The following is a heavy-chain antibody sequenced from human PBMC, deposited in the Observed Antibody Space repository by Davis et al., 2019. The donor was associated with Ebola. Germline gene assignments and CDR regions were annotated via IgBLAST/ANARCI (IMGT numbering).Heavy chain of an antibody. V-gene: IGHV1-18*01. D-gene: IGHD1-26*01. CDR1: GYTFTSYG. Sequence: AASVKVSCKASGYTFTSYGISWVRQAPGQGLEWMGWISAYNGNTNYAQKLQGRVTMTTDTSTSTAYMELRSLRSDDTAVYYCARAVGGSGSYAKIFDYWGQGTLVTVSS. J-gene: IGHJ4*02. CDR3: ARAVGGSGSYAKIFDY. CDR2: ISAYNGNT.